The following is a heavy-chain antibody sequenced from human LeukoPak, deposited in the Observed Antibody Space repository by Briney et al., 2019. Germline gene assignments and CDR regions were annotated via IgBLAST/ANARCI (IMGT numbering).Heavy chain of an antibody. V-gene: IGHV1-46*01. J-gene: IGHJ5*02. D-gene: IGHD2-2*01. CDR2: INPSGGST. Sequence: ASVKVSCKASGYTFTSYYMHWVRQAPGQGLEWMGIINPSGGSTSYAQKFRGRVTMTRDTSTSTVYMELSSLRSEDTAVYYCARGIGGYCSSTSCSPLNWFDPRGQGTLVTVSS. CDR1: GYTFTSYY. CDR3: ARGIGGYCSSTSCSPLNWFDP.